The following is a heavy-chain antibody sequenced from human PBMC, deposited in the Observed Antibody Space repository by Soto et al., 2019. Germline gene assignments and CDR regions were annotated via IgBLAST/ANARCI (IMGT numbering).Heavy chain of an antibody. Sequence: QVQLQESGPGLVKPSETLSLTCTVSGGSISSYYWSWIRQPPGKGLEWIGYIYYSGSTNYNPSLKSRVTISVDTSKNQFSLKLSSVTAADTAVYYCARDGDLEYDAFDIWGQGTMVTVSS. CDR1: GGSISSYY. D-gene: IGHD3-3*01. V-gene: IGHV4-59*01. CDR2: IYYSGST. CDR3: ARDGDLEYDAFDI. J-gene: IGHJ3*02.